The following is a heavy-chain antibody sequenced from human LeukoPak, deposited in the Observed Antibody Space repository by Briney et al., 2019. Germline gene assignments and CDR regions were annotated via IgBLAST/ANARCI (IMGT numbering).Heavy chain of an antibody. CDR2: VYPSDSDT. Sequence: GESLKIYSKGSGYCFTSYWIGWVRQLPGKGLEWMGIVYPSDSDTRYSPSFQGQVTISADKSISTAYLHWSSLKASDTAMYYCARRGTKWSFDYWGQGTLVTVPS. J-gene: IGHJ4*02. CDR3: ARRGTKWSFDY. CDR1: GYCFTSYW. V-gene: IGHV5-51*01. D-gene: IGHD2-15*01.